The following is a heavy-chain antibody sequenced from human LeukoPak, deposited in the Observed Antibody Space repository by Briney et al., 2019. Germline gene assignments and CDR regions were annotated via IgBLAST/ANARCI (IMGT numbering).Heavy chain of an antibody. V-gene: IGHV3-11*04. J-gene: IGHJ6*03. CDR2: ITSSSTI. CDR1: GFTFSDYY. Sequence: GGSLRLSCAASGFTFSDYYMSWIRQAPGEGLEWVSYITSSSTIYYADSVKSRFTISRDNAKNSLYLQMDSLRADDTAVYYCARADRNYYMDVWGKGTTVTVSS. CDR3: ARADRNYYMDV.